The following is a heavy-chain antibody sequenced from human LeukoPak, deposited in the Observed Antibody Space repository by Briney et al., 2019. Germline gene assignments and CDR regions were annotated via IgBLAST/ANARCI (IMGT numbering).Heavy chain of an antibody. V-gene: IGHV3-11*01. CDR1: GFNFNDYY. CDR2: ISNSGSTI. D-gene: IGHD5-18*01. Sequence: GSLKPSCATSGFNFNDYYLSWIRQAPRKGPEWVSYISNSGSTIYYADSVKGRFTISRDNAKNSLYLQMNSLRAEDTAVYYCAREDTAMVTVKNWGQGTLVTVSS. J-gene: IGHJ4*02. CDR3: AREDTAMVTVKN.